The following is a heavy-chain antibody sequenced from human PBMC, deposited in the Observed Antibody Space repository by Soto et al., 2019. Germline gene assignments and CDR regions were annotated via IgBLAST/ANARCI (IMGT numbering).Heavy chain of an antibody. J-gene: IGHJ4*02. CDR2: IKQDGSEK. CDR1: GFTFSSYW. V-gene: IGHV3-7*01. CDR3: AREGTRRSGWFDY. Sequence: EVQLVESGGGLVQPGGSPRLSCAASGFTFSSYWMSCVRQAPGKGLEWVANIKQDGSEKYYVDSVKGRFTISRDNAKNSLYLQMNSLRAEDTAVYYCAREGTRRSGWFDYWGQGTLVTVSS. D-gene: IGHD6-19*01.